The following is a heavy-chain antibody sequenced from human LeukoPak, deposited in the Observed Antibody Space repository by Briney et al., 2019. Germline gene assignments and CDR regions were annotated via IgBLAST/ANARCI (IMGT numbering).Heavy chain of an antibody. V-gene: IGHV4-61*01. D-gene: IGHD2-21*01. J-gene: IGHJ4*02. CDR3: ARVSVVVNDIRAYYFDY. Sequence: PSETLSLTCTVSGGSVSSGSYYWSWIRQPPGKGLEWIGNIYYSGSTNYNPSLKSRVTISVDTSKNQFSLKLSSVTAADTAVYYCARVSVVVNDIRAYYFDYWGQGTLVTVSS. CDR2: IYYSGST. CDR1: GGSVSSGSYY.